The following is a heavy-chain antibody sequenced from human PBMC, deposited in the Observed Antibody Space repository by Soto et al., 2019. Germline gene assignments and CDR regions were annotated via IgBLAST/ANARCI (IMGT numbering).Heavy chain of an antibody. D-gene: IGHD2-21*02. J-gene: IGHJ6*02. CDR3: AKRSALAYCGGDCYYYYYYGMDV. CDR1: GFTFSSYA. CDR2: ISGSGGST. Sequence: PGGSLRLSCAASGFTFSSYAMSWVRQAPGKGLEWVSAISGSGGSTYYAEYVKGRFTISRDNSKNTLYLQMNSLRAEDTAVYYCAKRSALAYCGGDCYYYYYYGMDVWGQGTTVTVSS. V-gene: IGHV3-23*01.